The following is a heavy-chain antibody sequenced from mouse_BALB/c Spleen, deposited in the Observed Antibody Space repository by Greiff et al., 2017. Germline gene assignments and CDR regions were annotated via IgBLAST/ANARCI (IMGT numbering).Heavy chain of an antibody. CDR1: GYSITSGYY. CDR3: ARDPRSRGFDY. V-gene: IGHV3-6*02. J-gene: IGHJ2*01. Sequence: EVQLQESGPGLVKPSQSLSLTCSVTGYSITSGYYWNWIRQFPGNKLEWMGYISYDGSNNYNPSLKNRISITRDTSKNQFFLKLNSVTTEDTATYYCARDPRSRGFDYWGQGTTLTVSS. CDR2: ISYDGSN.